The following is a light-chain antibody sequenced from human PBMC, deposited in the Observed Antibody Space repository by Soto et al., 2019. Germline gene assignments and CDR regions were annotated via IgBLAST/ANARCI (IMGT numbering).Light chain of an antibody. CDR2: DAS. V-gene: IGKV3-11*01. J-gene: IGKJ5*01. CDR1: QGIXSY. Sequence: IVLTQSPASLSLSPGEGATLPCKASQGIXSYLAWYQRKPGQAPSIRXDDASNRATGIPARFSGSGSGTDFTLTISSLEPEDAAVYYCQQHGNWTITFGQGTRLEI. CDR3: QQHGNWTIT.